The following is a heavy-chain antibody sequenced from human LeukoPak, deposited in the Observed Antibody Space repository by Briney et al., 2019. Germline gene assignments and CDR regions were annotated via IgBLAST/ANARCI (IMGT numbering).Heavy chain of an antibody. J-gene: IGHJ4*02. D-gene: IGHD2-8*02. CDR1: GFTFSRNS. Sequence: PGGSLRLSCATSGFTFSRNSMNWVRQAPGKGLEWISEISSSSSAIYYADSVRGRFTISRDNARNSLFLQMNSLRAEDTAVYYCASWAGATGGFNGPFDYWGQGTLVTVSS. CDR3: ASWAGATGGFNGPFDY. V-gene: IGHV3-48*01. CDR2: ISSSSSAI.